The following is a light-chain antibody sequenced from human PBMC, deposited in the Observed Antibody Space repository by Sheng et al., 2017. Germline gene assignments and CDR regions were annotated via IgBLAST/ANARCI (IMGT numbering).Light chain of an antibody. V-gene: IGKV3-11*01. CDR3: QQRTNWPLT. Sequence: EIVLTQSPATLSLSPGERATLSCRASQSVSRYLAWFQQKPGQAPRLLIYDASTRATGIPARFSGSGSGTDFTLTISSLEPEDFAVYYCQQRTNWPLTFGRGTEGGDQT. CDR1: QSVSRY. J-gene: IGKJ4*01. CDR2: DAS.